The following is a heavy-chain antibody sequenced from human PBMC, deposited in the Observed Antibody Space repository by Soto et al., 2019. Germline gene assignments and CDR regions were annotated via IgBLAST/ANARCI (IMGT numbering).Heavy chain of an antibody. D-gene: IGHD5-12*01. Sequence: SVKVTCKASGGTFSSYAISWVRQAPGQGLEWMGGIIPIFGTANYAQKFQGRVTITADKSTSTAYMELSSLRSEDTAVYYCAREGYNNNWFDPWGQGTLVTVSS. J-gene: IGHJ5*02. CDR1: GGTFSSYA. V-gene: IGHV1-69*06. CDR2: IIPIFGTA. CDR3: AREGYNNNWFDP.